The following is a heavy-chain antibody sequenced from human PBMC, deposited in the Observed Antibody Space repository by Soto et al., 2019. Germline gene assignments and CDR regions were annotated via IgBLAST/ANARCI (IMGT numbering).Heavy chain of an antibody. V-gene: IGHV4-39*01. CDR1: GGSISSSSYY. Sequence: SETLSLTSTVSGGSISSSSYYWGWIRQPPGKGLEWIGSIYYSGSTYYNPSLKSRVTISVDTSKNQFSLKLSSVTAADTAVYYCARHQSTPRTYYYYMDVWGKGTTVTVSS. J-gene: IGHJ6*03. D-gene: IGHD2-15*01. CDR2: IYYSGST. CDR3: ARHQSTPRTYYYYMDV.